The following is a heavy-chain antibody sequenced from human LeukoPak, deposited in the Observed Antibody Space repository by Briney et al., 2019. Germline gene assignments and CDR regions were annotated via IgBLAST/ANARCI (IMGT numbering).Heavy chain of an antibody. V-gene: IGHV3-7*01. D-gene: IGHD3-10*02. CDR3: AELGITMIGGV. Sequence: GGSLRLSCVVSGFTFSNYWMTWVRQAPGKGLEWVANIQQDGSEKYYVDSVKGRFTISRDNAKNSLYLQMNSLRAEDTAVYYCAELGITMIGGVWGKGTTVTISS. CDR1: GFTFSNYW. J-gene: IGHJ6*04. CDR2: IQQDGSEK.